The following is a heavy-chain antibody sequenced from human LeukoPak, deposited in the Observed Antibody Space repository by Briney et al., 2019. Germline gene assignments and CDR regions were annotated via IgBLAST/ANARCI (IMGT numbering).Heavy chain of an antibody. CDR3: ARSGTGAPLDY. CDR2: SIPIFGTA. J-gene: IGHJ4*02. V-gene: IGHV1-69*06. Sequence: SVTVSCKASGGTFSSYAISWVRQAPGQGLEWMGGSIPIFGTANYAQKFQGRVTITADKSTSKAYMELSSLRSEDTAVYYCARSGTGAPLDYWGQGTLVTVSS. CDR1: GGTFSSYA. D-gene: IGHD6-13*01.